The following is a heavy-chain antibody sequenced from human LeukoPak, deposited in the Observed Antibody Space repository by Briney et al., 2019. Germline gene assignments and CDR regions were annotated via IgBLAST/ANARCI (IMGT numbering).Heavy chain of an antibody. CDR2: IDTKGTRT. CDR3: AKDSTYYYDSSGYYYSSATYYFDY. J-gene: IGHJ4*02. V-gene: IGHV3-23*01. CDR1: GFILSNSA. D-gene: IGHD3-22*01. Sequence: GGSLRLSCAASGFILSNSAMTWVRQAPGKGLQWVSGIDTKGTRTYYADSVKGRFSISRDNSRNTLFLQMNSLRAEDTAVYYCAKDSTYYYDSSGYYYSSATYYFDYWGQGTLVTVSS.